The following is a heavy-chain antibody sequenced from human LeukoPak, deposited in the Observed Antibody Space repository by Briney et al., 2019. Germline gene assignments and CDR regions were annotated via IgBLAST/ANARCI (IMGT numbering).Heavy chain of an antibody. J-gene: IGHJ6*02. CDR3: AKAHYRSYHYGLDV. V-gene: IGHV3-9*01. Sequence: GGSLRLSCAASGLTFDDYAMHWVRQAPGKGLEWVSGVTWNSGSLTYAASVKGRFTISRDNAKNSLYLQMNNLRTEDSALYYCAKAHYRSYHYGLDVWGQGTSVTVS. CDR2: VTWNSGSL. CDR1: GLTFDDYA. D-gene: IGHD3-10*01.